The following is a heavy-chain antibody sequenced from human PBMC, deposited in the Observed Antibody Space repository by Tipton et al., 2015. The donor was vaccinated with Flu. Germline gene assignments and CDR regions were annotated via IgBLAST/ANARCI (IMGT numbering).Heavy chain of an antibody. Sequence: SLRLSCTVSGDSMRSDYFWSWVRQAPGRGLECVSIISGRGDRTYIADSVKGRFAISRDNSKDTVYLHMNRLRADDTAVYYCVPTPAAVADDPGYYYGMEVRGQGTPVTVSS. CDR1: GDSMRSDY. CDR3: VPTPAAVADDPGYYYGMEV. J-gene: IGHJ6*02. CDR2: ISGRGDRT. D-gene: IGHD6-19*01. V-gene: IGHV3-23*01.